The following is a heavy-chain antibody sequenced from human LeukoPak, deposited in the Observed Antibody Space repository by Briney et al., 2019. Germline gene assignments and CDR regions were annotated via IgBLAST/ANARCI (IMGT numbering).Heavy chain of an antibody. D-gene: IGHD2-2*01. CDR1: GFTFSSYG. Sequence: GGSLRLSCAASGFTFSSYGMHWVRQAPGKGLEWVAFIRYDGSNKYYADSVKGRFTISRDNSKNTLYLQMNSLRAEDTAVYYCAKDLDQLLWSDPYYMDVWGKGTTVTVSS. J-gene: IGHJ6*03. CDR2: IRYDGSNK. V-gene: IGHV3-30*02. CDR3: AKDLDQLLWSDPYYMDV.